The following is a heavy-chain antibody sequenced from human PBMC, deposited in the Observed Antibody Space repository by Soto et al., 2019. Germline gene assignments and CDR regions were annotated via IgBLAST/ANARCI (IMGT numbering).Heavy chain of an antibody. D-gene: IGHD2-15*01. Sequence: GESLKISCKGSGYSFTSYWISWVRQMPGKGLEWMGRIDPSDSYTNYSPSFQGHVTISADKSISTAYLQWSSLKASDTAMYYCARILGYCSGGSCYARFDYYYGMDVWGQGTTVTVYS. CDR2: IDPSDSYT. V-gene: IGHV5-10-1*01. CDR3: ARILGYCSGGSCYARFDYYYGMDV. J-gene: IGHJ6*02. CDR1: GYSFTSYW.